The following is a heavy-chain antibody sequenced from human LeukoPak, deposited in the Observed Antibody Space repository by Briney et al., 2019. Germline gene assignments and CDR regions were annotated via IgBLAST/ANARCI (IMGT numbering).Heavy chain of an antibody. J-gene: IGHJ6*03. CDR2: IYTSGST. CDR3: ARSTPYYSYMDV. Sequence: SETLSLTCTVSGGSISSYYWGWIRQPAGKGLESIGRIYTSGSTDYNPSLKSRVTMSVDTSKKQFSLKLSSVTAADTAVYYCARSTPYYSYMDVWGKGTTVTVSS. CDR1: GGSISSYY. V-gene: IGHV4-4*07.